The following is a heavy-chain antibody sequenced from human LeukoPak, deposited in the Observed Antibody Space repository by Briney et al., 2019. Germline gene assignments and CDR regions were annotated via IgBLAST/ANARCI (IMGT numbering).Heavy chain of an antibody. J-gene: IGHJ6*03. CDR2: INHSGST. V-gene: IGHV4-34*01. CDR1: GGSFSGYY. D-gene: IGHD2-2*01. CDR3: ARQPIGYCSSTSCYVGGGYYYYYYMDV. Sequence: PSETLSLTCAVYGGSFSGYYWSWIRQPPGKGLEWIGEINHSGSTNYNPSLKSRVTISVDTSKNQFSLKLSSVTAADTAVYYCARQPIGYCSSTSCYVGGGYYYYYYMDVWGKGTTVTISS.